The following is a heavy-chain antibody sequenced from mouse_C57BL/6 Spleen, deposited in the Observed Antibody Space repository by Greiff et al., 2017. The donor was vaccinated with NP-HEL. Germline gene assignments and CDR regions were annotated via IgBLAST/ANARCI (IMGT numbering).Heavy chain of an antibody. J-gene: IGHJ1*03. CDR1: GFTFSDYY. Sequence: EVKLVESEGGLVQPGSSMKLSCTASGFTFSDYYMAWVRQVPEKGLEWVANINYDGSSTYYLDSLKSRFIISRDNAKNILYLQMSSLKSEDTATYYWARDKDYYGSSSSYWYFDVWGTGTTVTVSS. CDR3: ARDKDYYGSSSSYWYFDV. CDR2: INYDGSST. V-gene: IGHV5-16*01. D-gene: IGHD1-1*01.